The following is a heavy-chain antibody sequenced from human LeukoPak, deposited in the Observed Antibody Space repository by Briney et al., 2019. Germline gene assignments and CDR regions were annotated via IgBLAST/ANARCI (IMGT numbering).Heavy chain of an antibody. Sequence: GRSLRLSCAASGFTFSSYAMHWVRQAPGKGLEWVAVISYDGSNKYYADSVKGRFTISRDNSKNTLYLQMNSLRAEDTAVYYCARFQVGSTSWDFDYWGQGTLVTVSS. D-gene: IGHD2-2*01. CDR3: ARFQVGSTSWDFDY. CDR1: GFTFSSYA. J-gene: IGHJ4*02. CDR2: ISYDGSNK. V-gene: IGHV3-30-3*01.